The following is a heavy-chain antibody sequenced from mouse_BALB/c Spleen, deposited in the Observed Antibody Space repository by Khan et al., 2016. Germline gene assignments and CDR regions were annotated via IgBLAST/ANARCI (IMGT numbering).Heavy chain of an antibody. J-gene: IGHJ1*01. CDR2: ILPGSGST. CDR3: ARKGITTARYIDV. CDR1: GYTFSSYW. D-gene: IGHD1-2*01. Sequence: QVQLQQSGAELMKPGASVKISCKATGYTFSSYWIEWVKQRPGHGLEWIGEILPGSGSTNYNEKFKGKATSTADTSSNTAYMQLSSLTSEDSAVYYWARKGITTARYIDVWGAGTTVTVSS. V-gene: IGHV1-9*01.